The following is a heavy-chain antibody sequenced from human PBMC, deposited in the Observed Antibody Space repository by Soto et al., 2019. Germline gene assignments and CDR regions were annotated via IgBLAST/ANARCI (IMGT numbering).Heavy chain of an antibody. J-gene: IGHJ6*03. Sequence: EVQLVESGGGLVQPGGSLRLSCAASGFTFSSYWMHWVRQAPGKGLVWVSRINSDGSSTSYADSVKGRFTISRDNDKNTLYLQMNRLRAEDTAVYYCARRYRRSWYDTEEYCYYHMHVWGKGTTVTVSS. D-gene: IGHD6-13*01. CDR1: GFTFSSYW. CDR3: ARRYRRSWYDTEEYCYYHMHV. CDR2: INSDGSST. V-gene: IGHV3-74*01.